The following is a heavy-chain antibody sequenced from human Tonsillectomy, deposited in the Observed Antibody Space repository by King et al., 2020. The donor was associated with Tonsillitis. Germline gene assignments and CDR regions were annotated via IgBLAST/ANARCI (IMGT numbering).Heavy chain of an antibody. J-gene: IGHJ2*01. CDR3: ARRSGMVRQVAYWYFDF. Sequence: VQLQQWGAGLLKPSETLSLTCAVYGGSFSDYYWSWIRQPPGKGLEWIGDINHSGSTNYNPSLKSRVTISVDTSKNQFSLKLSSVTAADTAVYYCARRSGMVRQVAYWYFDFWGRGTLVTVSS. CDR1: GGSFSDYY. CDR2: INHSGST. V-gene: IGHV4-34*01. D-gene: IGHD3-10*01.